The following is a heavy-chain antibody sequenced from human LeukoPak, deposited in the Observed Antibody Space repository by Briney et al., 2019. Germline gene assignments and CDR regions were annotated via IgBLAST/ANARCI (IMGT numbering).Heavy chain of an antibody. CDR1: GYTFTSYG. CDR2: ISAYNVNT. J-gene: IGHJ4*02. CDR3: ARVVVAATKPYYYDSSGYYYFDY. D-gene: IGHD3-22*01. Sequence: GASVKVSCKASGYTFTSYGISWVRQAPGQGLGWMGWISAYNVNTNYAQKLQGRVTMTTDTSTSTAYMELRSLRSDDTAVYYCARVVVAATKPYYYDSSGYYYFDYWGQGTLVTVSS. V-gene: IGHV1-18*01.